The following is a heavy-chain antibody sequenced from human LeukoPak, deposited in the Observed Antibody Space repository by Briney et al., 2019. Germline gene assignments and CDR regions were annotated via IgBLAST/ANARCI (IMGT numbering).Heavy chain of an antibody. J-gene: IGHJ4*02. V-gene: IGHV3-33*06. CDR1: GFTFSSYG. CDR3: AKNRALTPFYDY. D-gene: IGHD4-23*01. CDR2: IWYDGSNK. Sequence: GGSLRLSCAASGFTFSSYGMHWVRQAPGKGLEWVAVIWYDGSNKYYTDSVKGRFTISRDNSKNTLHLQMDSLRAEDTAVYYCAKNRALTPFYDYWGQGTLVTVSS.